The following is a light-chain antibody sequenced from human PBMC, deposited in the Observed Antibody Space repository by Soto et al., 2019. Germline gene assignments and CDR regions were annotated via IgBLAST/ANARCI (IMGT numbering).Light chain of an antibody. J-gene: IGKJ5*01. V-gene: IGKV3-20*01. CDR3: QQYGSSPIT. Sequence: EIVLTQSPGTLSLSPGERATLSRRASQTVRSNYLAWYQQKPGQAPRLLIYGASSRATGIPDRFSGSGSGTDFTLTISRLEPEDFAVYYCQQYGSSPITFGQGTRLEIK. CDR2: GAS. CDR1: QTVRSNY.